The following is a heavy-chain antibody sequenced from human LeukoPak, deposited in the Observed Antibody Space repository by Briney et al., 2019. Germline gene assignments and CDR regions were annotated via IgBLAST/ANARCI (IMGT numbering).Heavy chain of an antibody. CDR3: ARTPSIVGYTSRELGHWYFDL. D-gene: IGHD6-13*01. V-gene: IGHV3-21*01. J-gene: IGHJ2*01. CDR2: ISSSSSDYK. CDR1: GFTFNNYA. Sequence: PGGSLRLSCAASGFTFNNYAMSWVRQAAGKGLEWVSSISSSSSDYKYYADSMKGRFTISRDNARISLYLQMKSLRAEDTAVYYCARTPSIVGYTSRELGHWYFDLWGRGTPVTVSS.